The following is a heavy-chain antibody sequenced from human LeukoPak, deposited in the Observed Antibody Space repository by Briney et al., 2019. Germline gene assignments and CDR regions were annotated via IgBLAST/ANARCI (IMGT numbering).Heavy chain of an antibody. CDR3: ASMTNYYDSSGRRRGGDY. D-gene: IGHD3-22*01. CDR2: ISYDGSNK. CDR1: GFTFSSYA. J-gene: IGHJ4*02. V-gene: IGHV3-30*04. Sequence: HSGRSLRLSCAASGFTFSSYAMHWVRQAPGKGLEWVAVISYDGSNKYYADSVKGRFTISRDNSENTLYLQMNSLRAEDTAVYYCASMTNYYDSSGRRRGGDYWGQGTLVTVSS.